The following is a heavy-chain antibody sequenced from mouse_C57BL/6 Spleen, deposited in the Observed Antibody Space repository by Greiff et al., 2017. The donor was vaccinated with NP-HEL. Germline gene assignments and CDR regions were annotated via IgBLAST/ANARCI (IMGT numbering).Heavy chain of an antibody. V-gene: IGHV1-55*01. CDR1: GYTFTSYW. CDR2: IYPGSGTT. J-gene: IGHJ1*03. Sequence: QVQLQQPGAELVKPGASVKMSCKASGYTFTSYWITWVKQRPGQGLEWIGDIYPGSGTTNYNEKFKSKATLTVDTSSSTAYMQLSSLTSEDSAVYYCARHYYGSSYWYFEVWGTGTTVTVSS. CDR3: ARHYYGSSYWYFEV. D-gene: IGHD1-1*01.